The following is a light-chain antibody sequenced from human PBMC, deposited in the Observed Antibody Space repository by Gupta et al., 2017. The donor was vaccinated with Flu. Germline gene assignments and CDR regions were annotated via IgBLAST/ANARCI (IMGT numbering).Light chain of an antibody. V-gene: IGLV2-14*01. CDR1: SSDIGGSDN. Sequence: SALAQPASVCGYPRPSIAIACTRTSSDIGGSDNVSWYQQHPGKAPKLMIYEVKKRRSGGTIRVSVSKLGSTTTITISRLQTEEEADYYCWSLRSSSTTHYVFGAGTKVTVL. CDR3: WSLRSSSTTHYV. CDR2: EVK. J-gene: IGLJ1*01.